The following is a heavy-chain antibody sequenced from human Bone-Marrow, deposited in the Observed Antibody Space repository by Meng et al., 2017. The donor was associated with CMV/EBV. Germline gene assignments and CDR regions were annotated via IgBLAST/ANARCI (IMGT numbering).Heavy chain of an antibody. J-gene: IGHJ6*02. D-gene: IGHD6-13*01. CDR3: AREKSIAAAGTRGYYYYGMDV. CDR1: GDSVSSNSAT. V-gene: IGHV6-1*01. CDR2: TYYRSKWYN. Sequence: SETLSLTCAIFGDSVSSNSATWTWIRQSPSRGLEWLGRTYYRSKWYNDYAVSVKSRITINPDTSKNQFSLQLNSVTPEDTAVYYCAREKSIAAAGTRGYYYYGMDVWGQGTTVTVSS.